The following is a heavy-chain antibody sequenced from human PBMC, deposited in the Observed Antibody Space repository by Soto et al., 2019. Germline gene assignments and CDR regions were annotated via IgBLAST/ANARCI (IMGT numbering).Heavy chain of an antibody. CDR3: AKGSSSSWGGYYYGMDV. CDR2: IGGSGGST. Sequence: EVQLLESGGGLVQPGGSLRLSCAASGFIFSSYAISWVRQAPGKGLEWVSAIGGSGGSTYYADSVKGRFTISRDNSKNTLYLQMNSLRAEDTAVYYCAKGSSSSWGGYYYGMDVWGQGTTVTVSS. V-gene: IGHV3-23*01. J-gene: IGHJ6*02. CDR1: GFIFSSYA. D-gene: IGHD6-6*01.